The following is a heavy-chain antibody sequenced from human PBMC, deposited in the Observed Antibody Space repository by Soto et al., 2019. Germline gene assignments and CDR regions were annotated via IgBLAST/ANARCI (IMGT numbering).Heavy chain of an antibody. CDR3: AKAHQTPSWGPPGMDV. J-gene: IGHJ6*02. CDR1: GFTFSSYA. D-gene: IGHD3-16*01. Sequence: GGSLRLSCVASGFTFSSYAMNWVRQAPGKGLDWVSTISGRAVSTYYADSVKGRFTIARDNSKNTLYLQMNSLRVEDTAVYYCAKAHQTPSWGPPGMDVWGQGTTVTVSS. CDR2: ISGRAVST. V-gene: IGHV3-23*01.